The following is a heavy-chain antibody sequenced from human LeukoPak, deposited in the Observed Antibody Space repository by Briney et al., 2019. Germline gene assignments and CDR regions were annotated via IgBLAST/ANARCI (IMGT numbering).Heavy chain of an antibody. CDR3: AKGRITMVRGESLDAFDI. CDR2: ISWNSGSI. J-gene: IGHJ3*02. D-gene: IGHD3-10*01. CDR1: GFTFDDYA. V-gene: IGHV3-9*01. Sequence: PGGSLRLSCAASGFTFDDYAMHWVRQAPGKGLEWVSGISWNSGSIGYADSVKGRFTISRDNAKNSLYLQMNSLRAEDTALYYCAKGRITMVRGESLDAFDIWGQGTMVTVSS.